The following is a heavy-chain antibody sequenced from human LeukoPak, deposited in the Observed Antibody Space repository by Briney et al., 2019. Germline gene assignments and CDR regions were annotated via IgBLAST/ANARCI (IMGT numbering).Heavy chain of an antibody. V-gene: IGHV3-7*04. CDR1: GFTFSSYW. CDR2: IKPDGSEK. Sequence: GGSLRLSCAASGFTFSSYWMSWVRQAPGQGLEWVADIKPDGSEKAYVDFVKGRFTMYRDNAKNSLYLQMNSLRDEDTAVYYCVRATRVADYWGQGTLVTVSS. CDR3: VRATRVADY. D-gene: IGHD3-3*01. J-gene: IGHJ4*02.